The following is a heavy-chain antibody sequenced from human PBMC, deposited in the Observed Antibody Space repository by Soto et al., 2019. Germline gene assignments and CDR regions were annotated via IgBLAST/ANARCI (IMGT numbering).Heavy chain of an antibody. J-gene: IGHJ6*02. V-gene: IGHV6-1*01. CDR1: GDSVSSNSAA. CDR2: TYYKSKWYN. Sequence: SQTLSLTCAISGDSVSSNSAAWNWIRQSPSRGLEWLGRTYYKSKWYNDYAVFVKSRITINPDTSKNQFSLQLNSVTPEDTAVYYCARSTAPLNYYGMDVWGQGTTVTVSS. D-gene: IGHD2-21*02. CDR3: ARSTAPLNYYGMDV.